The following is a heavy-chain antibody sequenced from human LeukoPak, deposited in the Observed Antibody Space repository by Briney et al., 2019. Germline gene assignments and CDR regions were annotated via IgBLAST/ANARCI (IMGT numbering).Heavy chain of an antibody. J-gene: IGHJ6*04. CDR2: IIPIFGTA. D-gene: IGHD5-18*01. CDR1: GYTFTGYY. Sequence: SVKVSCKTSGYTFTGYYMHWVRQAPGQGLEWMGGIIPIFGTANYAQKFQGRVTITADKSTSTAYMELSSLRSEDTAVYYCARESTAMVEVDVWGKGTTVTVSS. CDR3: ARESTAMVEVDV. V-gene: IGHV1-69*06.